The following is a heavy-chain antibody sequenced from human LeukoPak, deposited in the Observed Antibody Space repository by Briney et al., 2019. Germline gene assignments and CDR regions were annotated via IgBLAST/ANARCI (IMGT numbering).Heavy chain of an antibody. D-gene: IGHD6-13*01. V-gene: IGHV5-51*01. CDR3: ARPRGYSSSWYEEGYYFDY. CDR2: IYPGDSDT. J-gene: IGHJ4*02. CDR1: GYSFTSYW. Sequence: GESLKISCKGSGYSFTSYWIGWVRQMPGKGLEWMGIIYPGDSDTRYSPSFQGQVTISADKSISTAYLQWSSLKASDTAMYYCARPRGYSSSWYEEGYYFDYWGQGTLVTVSS.